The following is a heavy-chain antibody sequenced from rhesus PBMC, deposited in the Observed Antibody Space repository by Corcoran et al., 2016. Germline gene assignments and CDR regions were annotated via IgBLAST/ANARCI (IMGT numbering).Heavy chain of an antibody. CDR2: IIQPSGSTT. V-gene: IGHV3-37*01. CDR1: GFTFSDYW. D-gene: IGHD1-26*01. Sequence: EVQLVESGGGLVQRGGSLRLSCVASGFTFSDYWMDWVRQATGKGLEGVSSIIQPSGSTTYYLDPVKGRFTISRDNAKNTLYLQMNSLRAEDTAVYYCARQNYYYGLDSWGQGVVVTVSS. J-gene: IGHJ6*01. CDR3: ARQNYYYGLDS.